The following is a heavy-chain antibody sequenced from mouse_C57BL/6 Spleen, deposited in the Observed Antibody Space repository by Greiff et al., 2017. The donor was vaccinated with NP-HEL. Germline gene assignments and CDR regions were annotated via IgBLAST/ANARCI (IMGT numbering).Heavy chain of an antibody. J-gene: IGHJ2*01. CDR1: GFTFSDYY. D-gene: IGHD1-3*01. CDR3: ARHRSSGYFDY. V-gene: IGHV5-12*01. CDR2: ISNGGGST. Sequence: DVKLQESGGGLVQPGGSLKLSCAASGFTFSDYYMYWVRQTPEKRLEWVAYISNGGGSTYYPDTVKGRFTISRDNAKNTLYLQMSRLKSEDTAMYYCARHRSSGYFDYWGQGTTLTVSS.